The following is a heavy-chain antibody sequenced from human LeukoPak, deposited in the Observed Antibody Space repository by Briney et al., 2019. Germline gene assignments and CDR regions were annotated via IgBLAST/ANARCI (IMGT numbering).Heavy chain of an antibody. CDR1: GFTFSSYA. V-gene: IGHV3-23*01. CDR2: ISGSSTRT. J-gene: IGHJ4*02. Sequence: AGGSLRLSCADSGFTFSSYAMSWVRQAPGEGLEWVSSISGSSTRTYYADSVKGRFTVSRDNPKNTLYLQMNSLRAEDTAVYYCARDQEGFDYWGQGTLVTVSS. CDR3: ARDQEGFDY.